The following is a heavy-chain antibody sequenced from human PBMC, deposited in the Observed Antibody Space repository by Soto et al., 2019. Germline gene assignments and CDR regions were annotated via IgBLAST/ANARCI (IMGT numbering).Heavy chain of an antibody. J-gene: IGHJ5*02. CDR1: GYSFTSYW. V-gene: IGHV5-51*01. CDR3: ARLYYGSGNQGWFDP. D-gene: IGHD3-10*01. CDR2: IYPGDSDT. Sequence: PGESLKISCKGSGYSFTSYWIGWVRQMPGKGLEWMGIIYPGDSDTRYSPSFQGQVTISADKSISTAYLQWSSLKASDTAMYYCARLYYGSGNQGWFDPWGQGTLVTVSS.